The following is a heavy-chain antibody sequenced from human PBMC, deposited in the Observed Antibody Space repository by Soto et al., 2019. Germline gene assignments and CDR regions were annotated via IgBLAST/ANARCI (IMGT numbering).Heavy chain of an antibody. V-gene: IGHV4-30-4*01. D-gene: IGHD3-3*01. J-gene: IGHJ4*02. CDR2: IYYSGSI. CDR3: ARVLEGVVYY. Sequence: SETLSLTCTVSGGSISSGDYYWSWIRQPPGKGLEWIGYIYYSGSIYYSPSLKSRVTISVDTSKNQFSLKLSSVTAADTAVYYCARVLEGVVYYWGQGTLVTVSS. CDR1: GGSISSGDYY.